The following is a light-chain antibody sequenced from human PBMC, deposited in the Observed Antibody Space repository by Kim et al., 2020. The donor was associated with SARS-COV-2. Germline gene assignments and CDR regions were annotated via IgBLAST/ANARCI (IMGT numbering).Light chain of an antibody. CDR3: AAWDDSLNAWV. CDR1: SSNVGSNS. CDR2: RSN. Sequence: GQRVTISCSGGSSNVGSNSVNWYQQLPGTAPKLLIYRSNQRPSGVPDRFSGSKSGSSASLAISGLQSEDEADYYCAAWDDSLNAWVFGVGTQLTVL. V-gene: IGLV1-44*01. J-gene: IGLJ3*02.